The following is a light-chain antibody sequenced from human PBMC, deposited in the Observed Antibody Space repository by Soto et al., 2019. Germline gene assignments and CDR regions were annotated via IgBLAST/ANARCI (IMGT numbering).Light chain of an antibody. J-gene: IGKJ3*01. V-gene: IGKV3-20*01. CDR2: GAS. CDR3: QQYDSSPT. CDR1: QSLSGSY. Sequence: EIVLTQSPGTLSLSPGERATLSCRASQSLSGSYLAWYQQRPGQAPRVLIYGASRRATGIPDRFSGSGSGTDFTLTISRLEPEDFAVYYCQQYDSSPTFGPGTKVDIK.